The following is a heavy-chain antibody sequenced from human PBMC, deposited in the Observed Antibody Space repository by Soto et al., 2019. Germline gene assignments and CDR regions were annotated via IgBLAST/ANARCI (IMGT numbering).Heavy chain of an antibody. V-gene: IGHV4-34*01. CDR3: ARGYLGYSSSSTSYYFDY. Sequence: TSETLSLTCAVYGGSFSGYYWSWIRQPPGKGLEWIGEINHSGSTNYNPSLKSRVTISVDTSKNQFSLKLSSVTAADTAVYYCARGYLGYSSSSTSYYFDYWGQGTPVTVSS. CDR2: INHSGST. J-gene: IGHJ4*02. D-gene: IGHD6-6*01. CDR1: GGSFSGYY.